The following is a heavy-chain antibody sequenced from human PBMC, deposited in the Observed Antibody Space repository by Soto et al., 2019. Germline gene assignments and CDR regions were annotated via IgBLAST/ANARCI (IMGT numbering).Heavy chain of an antibody. J-gene: IGHJ3*02. CDR1: GFTVSSNY. CDR3: ARECRRDGYNCDAFDI. D-gene: IGHD5-12*01. Sequence: EVQLVESGGGLVQPGGSLRLSCAASGFTVSSNYMSWVRQAPGKGLEWVSVMYSGGSTYYADSVKGRFTISRDNSKNTLDLQMNSLRAEDTAVYYCARECRRDGYNCDAFDIWGQGTMVTVSS. V-gene: IGHV3-66*01. CDR2: MYSGGST.